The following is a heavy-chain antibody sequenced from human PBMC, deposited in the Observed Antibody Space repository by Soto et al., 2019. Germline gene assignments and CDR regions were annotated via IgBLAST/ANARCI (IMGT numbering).Heavy chain of an antibody. CDR2: IYYSGST. CDR3: ARDPTNKYGDYFDY. Sequence: SETLSLTCTVSGGSISSSSYYWGWIRQPPGKGLEWIGSIYYSGSTYYNPSLKSRVTISVDTSKNQFSLKLSSVTAADTAVYYCARDPTNKYGDYFDYWGQGTLVTVSS. D-gene: IGHD4-17*01. CDR1: GGSISSSSYY. J-gene: IGHJ4*02. V-gene: IGHV4-39*02.